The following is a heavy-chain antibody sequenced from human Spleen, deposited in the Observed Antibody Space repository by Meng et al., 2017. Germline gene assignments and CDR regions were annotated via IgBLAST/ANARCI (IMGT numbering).Heavy chain of an antibody. CDR2: INAVFGTT. CDR3: ARAGVAAAGQLDP. CDR1: GGIFSNYV. Sequence: SVKVSCKALGGIFSNYVIGWVRQAPGQGLEWMGGINAVFGTTNYAQKFQGRVTITTDESTSTVYMELTRLTSEDTAVYYCARAGVAAAGQLDPWGQGTLVTVSS. V-gene: IGHV1-69*05. J-gene: IGHJ5*02. D-gene: IGHD6-13*01.